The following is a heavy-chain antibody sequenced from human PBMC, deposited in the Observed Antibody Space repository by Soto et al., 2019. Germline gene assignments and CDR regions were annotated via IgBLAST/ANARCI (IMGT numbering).Heavy chain of an antibody. CDR1: GFTFSSYS. D-gene: IGHD3-10*01. Sequence: PGGSLRLSCAASGFTFSSYSMNWVRQAPGKGLEWVSYISSSSRTIYYADSVKGRFTISRDNARNSLYLQMNSLRDEDTAVYYCAREGVYYGSGTSYGMDVWGQGITVTVSS. CDR3: AREGVYYGSGTSYGMDV. J-gene: IGHJ6*02. V-gene: IGHV3-48*02. CDR2: ISSSSRTI.